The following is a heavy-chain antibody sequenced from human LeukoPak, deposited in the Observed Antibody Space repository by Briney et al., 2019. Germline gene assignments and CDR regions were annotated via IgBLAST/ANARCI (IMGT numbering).Heavy chain of an antibody. J-gene: IGHJ6*03. CDR2: IYYSGST. CDR3: ARIIVGAKPSHYYYYYYMDV. Sequence: SETLSLTCTVSGGSISSYYWSWIRQPPGKGLEWIGYIYYSGSTNYNPSLKSRVTISVDTSKNQFSLKLSSVTAADTAVYYCARIIVGAKPSHYYYYYYMDVWGKGTTVTVSS. V-gene: IGHV4-59*08. CDR1: GGSISSYY. D-gene: IGHD1-26*01.